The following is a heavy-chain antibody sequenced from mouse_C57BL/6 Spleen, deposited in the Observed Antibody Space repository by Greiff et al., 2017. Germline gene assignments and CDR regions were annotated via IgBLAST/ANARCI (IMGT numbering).Heavy chain of an antibody. CDR3: ARAPYDYDAYAMDY. CDR2: IYPGSGST. J-gene: IGHJ4*01. V-gene: IGHV1-55*01. D-gene: IGHD2-4*01. CDR1: GYTFTSYW. Sequence: VQLQQPGAELVKPGASVKMSCKASGYTFTSYWITWVKQRPGQGLEWIGDIYPGSGSTNYNEKFKSKATLTVDTSSSTAYMQLSSLTSEDSAVYYCARAPYDYDAYAMDYWGQGTSVTVSA.